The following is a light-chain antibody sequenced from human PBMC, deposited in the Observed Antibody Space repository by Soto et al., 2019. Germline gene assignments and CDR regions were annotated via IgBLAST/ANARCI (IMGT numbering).Light chain of an antibody. J-gene: IGLJ2*01. CDR2: DVT. CDR1: SSDVGGYNE. V-gene: IGLV2-14*03. CDR3: SSHAAGSTLI. Sequence: QSVLTQPASVSGSPGQSTTISCTGTSSDVGGYNEVSWYQQRPGKVPKLMIYDVTNRPSGVSNRFSGSKSGNPASLTISGLQAEDEAYYYCSSHAAGSTLIFGGGTKLTVL.